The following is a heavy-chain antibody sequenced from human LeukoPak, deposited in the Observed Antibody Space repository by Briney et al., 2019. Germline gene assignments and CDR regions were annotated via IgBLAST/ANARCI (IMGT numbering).Heavy chain of an antibody. D-gene: IGHD3-10*01. CDR3: ARPGNWWFDP. CDR1: GYIFTAYY. Sequence: GASVKVSCKASGYIFTAYYLHWVRLAPGQGLEWMGWMNVYSGDATYAQKSQGRVTMTRDTSISTAYMELNTLTSDDTAVYYCARPGNWWFDPWGQGTLVTVSS. V-gene: IGHV1-2*02. CDR2: MNVYSGDA. J-gene: IGHJ5*02.